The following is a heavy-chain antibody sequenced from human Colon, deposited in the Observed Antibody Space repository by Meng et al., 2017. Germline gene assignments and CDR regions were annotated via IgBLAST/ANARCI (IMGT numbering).Heavy chain of an antibody. Sequence: GEYLMTYCPASGFTFSSYAVHWVRQSAGKGLEWVAVISKHGNKQYYADSVKGRFTFSRDNAKNTLYLQMNSLRVEDSALYYCAKDGDIGFTDFDYWGQGTLVTVSS. CDR3: AKDGDIGFTDFDY. CDR2: ISKHGNKQ. J-gene: IGHJ4*02. D-gene: IGHD7-27*01. CDR1: GFTFSSYA. V-gene: IGHV3-30*01.